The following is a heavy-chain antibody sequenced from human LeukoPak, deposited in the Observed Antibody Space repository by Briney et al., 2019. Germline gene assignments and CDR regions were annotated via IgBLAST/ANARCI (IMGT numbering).Heavy chain of an antibody. CDR2: INGDGSDR. J-gene: IGHJ4*02. CDR3: AKRAAAGGFYDY. Sequence: PGGSLRLSCAASAFTFSNSWMHWVRQAPGKGLLWVSRINGDGSDRSYADSVKGRFTISRDNAKNPLYLQMNSLRAEDTAIYYCAKRAAAGGFYDYWGQGTLVTVSS. V-gene: IGHV3-74*01. D-gene: IGHD6-25*01. CDR1: AFTFSNSW.